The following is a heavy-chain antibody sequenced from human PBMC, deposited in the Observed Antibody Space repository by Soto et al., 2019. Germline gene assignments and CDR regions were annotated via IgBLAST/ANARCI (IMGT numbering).Heavy chain of an antibody. CDR1: GFSLSNARMG. Sequence: QVTLKESGPVLVKPTETLTLTCTVSGFSLSNARMGVSWIRQPPGKALEWLAHIFSNDEKSYSTSLKSRLTIYKDTSQSPVVPTMTNRDPVDTATYYCARTDVCYGDYFYYFDYWGQGTLVTVSS. CDR3: ARTDVCYGDYFYYFDY. J-gene: IGHJ4*02. CDR2: IFSNDEK. D-gene: IGHD4-17*01. V-gene: IGHV2-26*01.